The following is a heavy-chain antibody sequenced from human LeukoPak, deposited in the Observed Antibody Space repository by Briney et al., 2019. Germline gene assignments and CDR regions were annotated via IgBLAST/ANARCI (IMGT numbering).Heavy chain of an antibody. CDR3: ASGHLDYYYYGMDV. D-gene: IGHD2-8*02. Sequence: SETLSLTCAVSGGSISSGGYSWSWIRQPPGKGLEWIGYIYHSGSTYYNPSLKSRVTISVDRSKNQFSLKLSSVTAADTAVYYCASGHLDYYYYGMDVWGQGTTVTVSS. CDR2: IYHSGST. J-gene: IGHJ6*02. V-gene: IGHV4-30-2*01. CDR1: GGSISSGGYS.